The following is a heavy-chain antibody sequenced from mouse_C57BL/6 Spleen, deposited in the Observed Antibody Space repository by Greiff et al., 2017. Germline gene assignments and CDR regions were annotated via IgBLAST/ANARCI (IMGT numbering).Heavy chain of an antibody. V-gene: IGHV1-61*01. CDR1: GYTFTSYW. CDR2: IYPSDSET. CDR3: ARRDYYYFDY. Sequence: QVQLKQPGAELVRPGSSVKLSCKASGYTFTSYWMDWVKQRPGQGLEWIGNIYPSDSETHYNQKFKDKATLTVDKSSSTAYMQLSSLTSEDSAVYYCARRDYYYFDYWGQGTTLTVSS. D-gene: IGHD2-13*01. J-gene: IGHJ2*01.